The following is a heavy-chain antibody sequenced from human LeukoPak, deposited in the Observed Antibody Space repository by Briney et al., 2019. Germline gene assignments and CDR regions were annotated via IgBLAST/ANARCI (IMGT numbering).Heavy chain of an antibody. CDR3: GRHVGWTTATTSRFFD. D-gene: IGHD4-17*01. CDR1: GGSINTHYYY. J-gene: IGHJ4*02. CDR2: IHINGDT. V-gene: IGHV4-39*01. Sequence: PSETLSLTCTVSGGSINTHYYYWGWIRQPPGKGLEWIATIHINGDTFFNPSLESRVTISVDKSRSQFSLRLSSVSAADAAVYYCGRHVGWTTATTSRFFDWGQGTLVIVSS.